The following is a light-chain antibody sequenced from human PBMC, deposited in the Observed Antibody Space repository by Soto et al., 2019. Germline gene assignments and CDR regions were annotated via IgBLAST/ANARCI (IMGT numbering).Light chain of an antibody. Sequence: QSALTQPASVSGSPGQSITISCTGTSSDVGSYNYVSWYQQHPGKAPKLMIYEVSDRPSGISSRFSGSKSGNTASLTISGLQTEDEADYYCSSYTSRSTLFGHGTKVTVL. J-gene: IGLJ1*01. CDR1: SSDVGSYNY. CDR3: SSYTSRSTL. CDR2: EVS. V-gene: IGLV2-14*01.